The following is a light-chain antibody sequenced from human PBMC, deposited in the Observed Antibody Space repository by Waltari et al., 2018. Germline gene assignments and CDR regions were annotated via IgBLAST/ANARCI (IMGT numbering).Light chain of an antibody. CDR2: DGS. CDR3: QQYNSYLSS. CDR1: QNIGTW. J-gene: IGKJ2*01. V-gene: IGKV1-5*01. Sequence: IAMTQSPSTLSASVGDSVTITCRASQNIGTWVAWYQQKPGTAPKPLIFDGSTLESGVPSRFSGSASGTDFTLTINSLQPDDFASYFCQQYNSYLSSFGQGTKLEI.